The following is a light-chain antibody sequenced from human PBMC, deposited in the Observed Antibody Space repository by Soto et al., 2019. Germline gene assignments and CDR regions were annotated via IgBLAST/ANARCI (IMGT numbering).Light chain of an antibody. J-gene: IGKJ1*01. Sequence: ESLLTQSPSSLSANVGDRVTITCRASQSISSYLNWYQQKPGKAPKLLIYAASSLQSGVPSRFSGSGSGTDFTLTISSLQPEDFATYYCQQSYSTPRTFGQGTKVDIK. CDR3: QQSYSTPRT. CDR1: QSISSY. V-gene: IGKV1-39*01. CDR2: AAS.